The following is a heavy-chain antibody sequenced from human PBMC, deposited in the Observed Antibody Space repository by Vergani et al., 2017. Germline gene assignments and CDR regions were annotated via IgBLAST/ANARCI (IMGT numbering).Heavy chain of an antibody. CDR1: GFTFSTYW. D-gene: IGHD3-22*01. Sequence: EVQMVESGGGLVQPGGSLRLSCAASGFTFSTYWMTWVRQAPGKGLEWVANLKQDGTEKHSVDSVKGRFTIFRDNTQNSLYLQMNSLRAEDTAVYYCARLGGFFDSSSCYSNVDYWGQGTLVTVSS. J-gene: IGHJ4*02. CDR2: LKQDGTEK. V-gene: IGHV3-7*01. CDR3: ARLGGFFDSSSCYSNVDY.